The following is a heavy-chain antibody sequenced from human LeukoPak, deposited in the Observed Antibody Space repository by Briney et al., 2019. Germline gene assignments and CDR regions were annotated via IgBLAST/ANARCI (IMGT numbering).Heavy chain of an antibody. J-gene: IGHJ4*02. V-gene: IGHV3-7*01. CDR1: GFTFSSYW. D-gene: IGHD5-18*01. Sequence: GGSLRLSCAASGFTFSSYWMSWVRQAPGKGLEWVANIKRDGSEKYYVDSVKGRFTISRDNAKNSLYLQMNSLRAEDTAVYYCARDGDTAMVYSDYWGQGTLVTVSS. CDR2: IKRDGSEK. CDR3: ARDGDTAMVYSDY.